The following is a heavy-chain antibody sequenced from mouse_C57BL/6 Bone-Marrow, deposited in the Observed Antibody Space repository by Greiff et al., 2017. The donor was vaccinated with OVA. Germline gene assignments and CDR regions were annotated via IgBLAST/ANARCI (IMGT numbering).Heavy chain of an antibody. Sequence: QVHVKQPGAELVKPGASVKMSCKASGYTFTSYWITWVKQRPGQGLEWIGDIYPGSGSTNYNEKFKSKATLTVDTSSSTAYMQLSSLTSEDSAVYYCARYYGSSRDYWGQGTTLTVSS. CDR2: IYPGSGST. V-gene: IGHV1-55*01. CDR3: ARYYGSSRDY. J-gene: IGHJ2*01. CDR1: GYTFTSYW. D-gene: IGHD1-1*01.